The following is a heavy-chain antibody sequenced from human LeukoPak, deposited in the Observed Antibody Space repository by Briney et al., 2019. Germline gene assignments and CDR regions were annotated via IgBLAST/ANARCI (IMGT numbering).Heavy chain of an antibody. CDR2: INHSGST. Sequence: SGTLSLTCAVYGGSFSGYYWSWIRQPPGKGLEWIGEINHSGSTNYNPSLKSRVTISVDTSKNQFSLKLSSVTAADTAVYYCARLTPQYSSDYWGQGTLVTVSS. CDR1: GGSFSGYY. D-gene: IGHD6-13*01. V-gene: IGHV4-34*01. CDR3: ARLTPQYSSDY. J-gene: IGHJ4*02.